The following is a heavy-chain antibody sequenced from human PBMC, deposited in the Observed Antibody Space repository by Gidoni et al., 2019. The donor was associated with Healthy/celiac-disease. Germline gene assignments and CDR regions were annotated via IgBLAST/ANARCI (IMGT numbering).Heavy chain of an antibody. CDR2: ISSSSSYI. CDR3: ARDRDDYGDSRPFDC. J-gene: IGHJ4*02. CDR1: GFTFSSYS. Sequence: EVQLVESGGGLVKPGGSLRLSCAASGFTFSSYSMNWVRQAPGKGLEWVSSISSSSSYIYYAASVKGRFTISRDNAKNSLYLQMNSLRAEDTAVYYCARDRDDYGDSRPFDCWGQGTLVTVSS. V-gene: IGHV3-21*01. D-gene: IGHD4-17*01.